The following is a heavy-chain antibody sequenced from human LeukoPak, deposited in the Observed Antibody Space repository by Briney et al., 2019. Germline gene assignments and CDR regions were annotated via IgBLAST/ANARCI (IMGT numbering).Heavy chain of an antibody. D-gene: IGHD6-13*01. J-gene: IGHJ4*02. CDR3: ARGAQYSSTDDY. V-gene: IGHV4-4*02. Sequence: SGTLSLTCAVSGGSISSSDWWNWVRQPPGKGLEWIGEIFHSGSTNYNPSLKSRVTISLDKSQNQFSLKLSSVTAADTAVYYCARGAQYSSTDDYWGQGTLVTVSS. CDR2: IFHSGST. CDR1: GGSISSSDW.